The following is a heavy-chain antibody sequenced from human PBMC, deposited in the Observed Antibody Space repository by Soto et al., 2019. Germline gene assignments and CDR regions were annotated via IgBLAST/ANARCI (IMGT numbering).Heavy chain of an antibody. D-gene: IGHD2-15*01. CDR3: ARSVGHCSGGSCYPALGWFDP. J-gene: IGHJ5*02. CDR2: IYPGDSDT. V-gene: IGHV5-51*01. Sequence: PGESLKISCKGSGYSFTSYWIGWVRQMPRKGLEWMGIIYPGDSDTRYSPSFQGQVTISADKSISTAYLQWSSLKASDTAMYYCARSVGHCSGGSCYPALGWFDPWGQGTLVTVSS. CDR1: GYSFTSYW.